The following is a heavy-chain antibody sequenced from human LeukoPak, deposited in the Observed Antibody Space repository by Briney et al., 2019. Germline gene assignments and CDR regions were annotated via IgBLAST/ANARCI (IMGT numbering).Heavy chain of an antibody. J-gene: IGHJ4*02. V-gene: IGHV4-34*01. CDR1: GGSFSGYY. CDR2: INHSGST. CDR3: ARGRLRYYYDSSGHIGGYYFDY. D-gene: IGHD3-22*01. Sequence: PSETLSLTCAVYGGSFSGYYWSWIRQPPGKGLEWIGEINHSGSTNYNPSLKSRVTISVDTFKNQFSLKLSSVTAADTAVYYCARGRLRYYYDSSGHIGGYYFDYWGQGTLVTVSS.